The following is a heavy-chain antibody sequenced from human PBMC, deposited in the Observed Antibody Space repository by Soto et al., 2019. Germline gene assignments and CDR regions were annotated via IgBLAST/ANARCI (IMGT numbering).Heavy chain of an antibody. CDR1: GFSVTSNY. V-gene: IGHV3-53*01. J-gene: IGHJ4*02. D-gene: IGHD3-9*01. Sequence: GGSLRLSCAASGFSVTSNYMTWVRQAPGKGLECVSVIYAGGNTYYPDSVKGRFAISSDNSKNTLFLQMNNLRAEDTAVYYCARVTTFYDILTSSYALNYFDYWGQGTRVTVSS. CDR3: ARVTTFYDILTSSYALNYFDY. CDR2: IYAGGNT.